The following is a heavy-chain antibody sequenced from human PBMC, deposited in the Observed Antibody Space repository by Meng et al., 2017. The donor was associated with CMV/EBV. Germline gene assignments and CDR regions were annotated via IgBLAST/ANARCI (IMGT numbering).Heavy chain of an antibody. CDR1: GGTSNTYA. CDR3: TRNGFPEGGYYFDY. Sequence: QVQLVQSGAEVKKPGSSVKVSCKASGGTSNTYAITWVRQAPGLGLEWMGRIIPVLGIAIYAQKFQGRVIITADKSTSTAYMELSSLRSEDTAMYYCTRNGFPEGGYYFDYWGQGTLVTVSS. D-gene: IGHD2-15*01. V-gene: IGHV1-69*02. CDR2: IIPVLGIA. J-gene: IGHJ4*02.